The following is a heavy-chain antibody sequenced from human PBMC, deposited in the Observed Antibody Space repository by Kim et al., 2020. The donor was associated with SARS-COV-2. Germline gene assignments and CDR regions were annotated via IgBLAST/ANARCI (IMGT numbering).Heavy chain of an antibody. CDR3: ARGPSLYGGYEVQTPPFGP. D-gene: IGHD5-12*01. V-gene: IGHV4-4*02. Sequence: SETLSLTCAVSGGSISSSNWWSWVRQPPGKGLEWIGEIYHSGSTNYNPSLKSRVTISVDKSKNQFSLKLSSVTAADTAVYYCARGPSLYGGYEVQTPPFGPWGQGTLVTVSS. J-gene: IGHJ5*02. CDR2: IYHSGST. CDR1: GGSISSSNW.